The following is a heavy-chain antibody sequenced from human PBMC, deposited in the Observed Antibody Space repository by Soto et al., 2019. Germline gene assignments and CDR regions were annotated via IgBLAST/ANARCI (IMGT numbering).Heavy chain of an antibody. CDR3: ARGYNYGDVLYFDY. CDR2: INHSGST. CDR1: GGSFSGYY. Sequence: SETLSLTCAVYGGSFSGYYWSWIRQPPGKGLEWIGEINHSGSTNYNPSLKSRVTISVDTSKNQFSLKLSSVTAADTAVYYCARGYNYGDVLYFDYWGQGTLVTVSS. D-gene: IGHD4-17*01. V-gene: IGHV4-34*01. J-gene: IGHJ4*02.